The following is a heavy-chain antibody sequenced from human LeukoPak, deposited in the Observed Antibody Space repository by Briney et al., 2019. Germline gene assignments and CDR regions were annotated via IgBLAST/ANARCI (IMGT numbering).Heavy chain of an antibody. V-gene: IGHV3-23*01. CDR3: VKGSAIFGDSPFDY. J-gene: IGHJ4*02. CDR1: GFTFSSQA. CDR2: VSGNADRT. Sequence: GGSLRLSCAASGFTFSSQAMSWVRQAPGKGLEWASGVSGNADRTYYADSVEGRFTSSRDNSKNTLYLQMNSLRAEDTAVYYCVKGSAIFGDSPFDYWGQGTLV. D-gene: IGHD3-3*01.